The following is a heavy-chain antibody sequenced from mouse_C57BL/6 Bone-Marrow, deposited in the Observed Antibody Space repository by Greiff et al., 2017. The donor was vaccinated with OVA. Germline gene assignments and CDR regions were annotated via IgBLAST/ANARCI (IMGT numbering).Heavy chain of an antibody. D-gene: IGHD2-2*01. Sequence: CLVQPGGSLKLSCAASGFTFSDYYMYWVRQTPEKRLEWVAYISNGGGSTYYPDTVKGRFTISRDNAKNTLYLQMSRLKSEDTAMYYCARGMVTNAYWGQGTLVTVSA. CDR2: ISNGGGST. CDR3: ARGMVTNAY. J-gene: IGHJ3*01. V-gene: IGHV5-12*01. CDR1: GFTFSDYY.